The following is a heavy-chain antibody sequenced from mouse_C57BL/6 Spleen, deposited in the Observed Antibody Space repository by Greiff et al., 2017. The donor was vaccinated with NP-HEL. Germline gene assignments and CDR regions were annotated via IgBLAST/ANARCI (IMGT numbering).Heavy chain of an antibody. Sequence: EVQLQQSGPVLVKPGASVKMSCKASGYTFTDYYMNWVKQSHGKSLEWIGVINPYNGGTSYNQKFKGKATLTVDTSSSTAYMELNSLTSEDSAVYDCARLHYDDDGDAMDYWGQGTSVTVSS. V-gene: IGHV1-19*01. J-gene: IGHJ4*01. D-gene: IGHD2-4*01. CDR3: ARLHYDDDGDAMDY. CDR2: INPYNGGT. CDR1: GYTFTDYY.